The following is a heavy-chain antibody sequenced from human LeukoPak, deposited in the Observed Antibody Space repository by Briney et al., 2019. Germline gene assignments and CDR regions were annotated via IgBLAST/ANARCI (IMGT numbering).Heavy chain of an antibody. CDR1: GFTFSSYG. Sequence: GGALRLSCAASGFTFSSYGMHWVRQAPGKGLEGVSYISSSGSTIYYADSVKGRFTISRDNAKNSLYLQMNSLRAEDTAVYYCARIAGGITMVRGVMTNYYYYYYMDVWGKGTTVTVSS. V-gene: IGHV3-48*01. CDR3: ARIAGGITMVRGVMTNYYYYYYMDV. CDR2: ISSSGSTI. D-gene: IGHD3-10*01. J-gene: IGHJ6*03.